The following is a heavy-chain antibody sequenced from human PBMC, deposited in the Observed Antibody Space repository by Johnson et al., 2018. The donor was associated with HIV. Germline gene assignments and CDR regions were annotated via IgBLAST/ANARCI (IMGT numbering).Heavy chain of an antibody. CDR2: ISYDGSKK. D-gene: IGHD6-13*01. Sequence: VQLVESGGGLVKSGGSLRLSCAASGFTFSDAWMSWVRQVPGKGLEWVAVISYDGSKKYYADSVKGRFTISRDNSKNTLYLQMNSLRAEDTAVYYCALSTSWSIAFDIWDQGTMVTVSS. V-gene: IGHV3-30*03. CDR1: GFTFSDAW. J-gene: IGHJ3*02. CDR3: ALSTSWSIAFDI.